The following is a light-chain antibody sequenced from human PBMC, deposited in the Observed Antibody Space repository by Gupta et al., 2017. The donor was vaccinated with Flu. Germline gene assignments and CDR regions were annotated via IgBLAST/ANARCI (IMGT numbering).Light chain of an antibody. CDR2: GNS. CDR1: SSNSGGGYD. V-gene: IGLV1-40*03. CDR3: QSYDSSRSCWV. Sequence: DTISCIGSSSNSGGGYDVHWYQQRPGTAPMLLIYGNSSRPSGVPARFSGSKSGASASLAITGLQAEDEADYYCQSYDSSRSCWVFGGGTKLTVL. J-gene: IGLJ3*02.